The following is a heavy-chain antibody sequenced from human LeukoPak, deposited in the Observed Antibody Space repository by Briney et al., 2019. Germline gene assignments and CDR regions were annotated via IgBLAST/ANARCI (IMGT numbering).Heavy chain of an antibody. CDR2: INSDGSST. CDR1: GFTFSSYW. CDR3: SRGYYDSSGYLLY. V-gene: IGHV3-74*01. J-gene: IGHJ4*02. D-gene: IGHD3-22*01. Sequence: PGGSLRLSCAASGFTFSSYWMHWVRQAPGKGLVWVSRINSDGSSTSYADSVKGRFTISRDNAKSTLYLQMNSLRAEDTAVDYCSRGYYDSSGYLLYWGQGTLVTGSS.